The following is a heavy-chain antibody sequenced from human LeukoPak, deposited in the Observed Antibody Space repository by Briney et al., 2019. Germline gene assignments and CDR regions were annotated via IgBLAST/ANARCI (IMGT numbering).Heavy chain of an antibody. Sequence: VASVKVSCKASGYTFTSYGISWVRQAPRQGLEWMGWISAYNGNTNYAQKLQGRVTMTTDTSTSTAYMELRSLRSDDTAVYYCARDRSSRDLKPWGQGTLVTVSS. CDR3: ARDRSSRDLKP. CDR2: ISAYNGNT. D-gene: IGHD2-2*01. J-gene: IGHJ5*02. CDR1: GYTFTSYG. V-gene: IGHV1-18*01.